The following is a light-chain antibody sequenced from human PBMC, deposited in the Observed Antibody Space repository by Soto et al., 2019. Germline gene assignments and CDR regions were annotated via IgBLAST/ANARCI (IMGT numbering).Light chain of an antibody. CDR2: DVS. Sequence: QSALTQPASVSGSPGQSITISCTGTSSDHVSWYQQHPGKAPKLIIYDVSNRPSGASNRFSGSKSGNTASLTISGLQAEDEADCYCSSYTTNSTPVVFGGGTKLTVL. V-gene: IGLV2-14*01. CDR1: SSDH. CDR3: SSYTTNSTPVV. J-gene: IGLJ2*01.